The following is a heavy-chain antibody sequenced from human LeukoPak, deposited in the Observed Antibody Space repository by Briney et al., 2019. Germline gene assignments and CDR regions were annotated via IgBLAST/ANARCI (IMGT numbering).Heavy chain of an antibody. Sequence: PGGSLRLSCAASGFSLRNYWMSWVRQAPGKGLEWVANINPDGSEKYYVESVKGRFTISRDNAKNSLYLQMNSLRAEDMALYYCAKDIEYRELGGDAFDIWGQGTMVTVSS. J-gene: IGHJ3*02. CDR3: AKDIEYRELGGDAFDI. D-gene: IGHD1-26*01. CDR2: INPDGSEK. CDR1: GFSLRNYW. V-gene: IGHV3-7*03.